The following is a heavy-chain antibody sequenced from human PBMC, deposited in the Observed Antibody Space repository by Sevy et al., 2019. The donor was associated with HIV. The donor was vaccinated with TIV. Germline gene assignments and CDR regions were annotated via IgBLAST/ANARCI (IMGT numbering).Heavy chain of an antibody. CDR1: GFTFNYAW. Sequence: GGSLRLSCAASGFTFNYAWMSWVRQAPGKGLEWVGRIKSKTDRGTADYAAHVKGRFTISRDDSENTLYLQMNSLKTEDTAVYYCASVVKNDFWDGHVNYYGLDVWGQGTTVTVSS. V-gene: IGHV3-15*01. D-gene: IGHD3-3*01. J-gene: IGHJ6*02. CDR2: IKSKTDRGTA. CDR3: ASVVKNDFWDGHVNYYGLDV.